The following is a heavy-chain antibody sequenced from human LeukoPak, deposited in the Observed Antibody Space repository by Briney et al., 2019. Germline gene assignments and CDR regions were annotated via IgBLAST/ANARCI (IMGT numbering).Heavy chain of an antibody. V-gene: IGHV4-39*01. CDR3: ARQLGIGDFDY. D-gene: IGHD7-27*01. CDR2: IYYSGST. Sequence: SETLSLTCTVSGGSISSSSYYWGWIRQPPGKGLEWIGSIYYSGSTYYNPSLKSRVTISVDTSKNQFSLKLSSVTAADTAVYYCARQLGIGDFDYWGQGTLVTVSS. CDR1: GGSISSSSYY. J-gene: IGHJ4*02.